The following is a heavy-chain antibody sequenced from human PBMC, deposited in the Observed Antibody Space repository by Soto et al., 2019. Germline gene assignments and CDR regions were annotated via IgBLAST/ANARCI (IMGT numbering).Heavy chain of an antibody. Sequence: SETLSLTCTVSGGSIRSRDYYWSWIRQPPGKGREWIGDIYYGGSTYYNPSLKSRVTISVDTSKNQFSLRLSSVTAAHTAVYYCARDVRYYGSGDYRYYFDYWGQGALVTVSS. CDR2: IYYGGST. CDR3: ARDVRYYGSGDYRYYFDY. CDR1: GGSIRSRDYY. V-gene: IGHV4-30-4*01. D-gene: IGHD3-10*01. J-gene: IGHJ4*02.